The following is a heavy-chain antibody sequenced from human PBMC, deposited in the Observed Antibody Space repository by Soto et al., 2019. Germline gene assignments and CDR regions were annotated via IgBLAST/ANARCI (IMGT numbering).Heavy chain of an antibody. CDR3: VRGFSGGDADWLDP. Sequence: ASLKLSCKSSGYTFTSYGIHWVRQAPGQRLEWMGWINAGNGNTKYSQKFQGRVTITRDTSASTAYMELSSLRSEDTAVYYCVRGFSGGDADWLDPWGQGTLVTVSS. CDR2: INAGNGNT. J-gene: IGHJ5*02. D-gene: IGHD2-21*02. CDR1: GYTFTSYG. V-gene: IGHV1-3*01.